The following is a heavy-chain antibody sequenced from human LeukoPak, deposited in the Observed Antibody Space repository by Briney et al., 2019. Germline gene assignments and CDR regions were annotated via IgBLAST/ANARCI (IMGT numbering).Heavy chain of an antibody. V-gene: IGHV4-59*01. CDR3: ARGLRNRSSGTRFDAFDI. Sequence: SETVSLTCTVSGASISNYYWTWIRQPPGKGLEWIGYIYYSGSTNYRPSLKSRVTISVDTSKNQVSLRLRSVTAADTAVYYCARGLRNRSSGTRFDAFDIWGQGTMVTVSS. D-gene: IGHD6-6*01. J-gene: IGHJ3*02. CDR1: GASISNYY. CDR2: IYYSGST.